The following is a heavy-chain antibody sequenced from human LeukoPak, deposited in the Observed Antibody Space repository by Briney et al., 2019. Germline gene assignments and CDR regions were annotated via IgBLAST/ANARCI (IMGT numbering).Heavy chain of an antibody. CDR1: GGSISSGGYY. J-gene: IGHJ4*02. CDR3: ANKVYCSTTSCYHAGF. V-gene: IGHV4-30-2*01. D-gene: IGHD2-2*01. CDR2: IYHSGST. Sequence: SETLSLTCTVSGGSISSGGYYWSWIRQPPGKGLEWIGYIYHSGSTYYNPSLKSRVTISMDTSKNQFSLNLRSVTAADTAVYYCANKVYCSTTSCYHAGFWGQGTLVTVSS.